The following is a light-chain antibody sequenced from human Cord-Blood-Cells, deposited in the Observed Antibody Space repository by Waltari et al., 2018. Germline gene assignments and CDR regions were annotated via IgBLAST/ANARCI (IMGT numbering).Light chain of an antibody. J-gene: IGKJ2*01. V-gene: IGKV3-11*01. CDR2: DAS. CDR1: QSVSSY. CDR3: QQRSNWPPYT. Sequence: EIVLTQSPATLSLSPGERATLSCRASQSVSSYLAWYQQKPSQAPRLLIYDASNRATGIPARCSGSGSGTDFTLTISSLEPEDFAVYYCQQRSNWPPYTFGQGTKLEIK.